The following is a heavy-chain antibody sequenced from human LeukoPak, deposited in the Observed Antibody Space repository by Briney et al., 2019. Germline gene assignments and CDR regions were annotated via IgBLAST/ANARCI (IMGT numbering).Heavy chain of an antibody. CDR1: GGSISSTNYY. Sequence: PSETLSLTCTVSGGSISSTNYYWGWVRQPPGKGLEWIGSIYYSGSTYYNPSLKSRVTISVDTSKNQFSLKLSSVTAADTAVYYCAREYYYDSSGYSNWGQGTLVTVSS. CDR3: AREYYYDSSGYSN. D-gene: IGHD3-22*01. J-gene: IGHJ4*02. CDR2: IYYSGST. V-gene: IGHV4-39*07.